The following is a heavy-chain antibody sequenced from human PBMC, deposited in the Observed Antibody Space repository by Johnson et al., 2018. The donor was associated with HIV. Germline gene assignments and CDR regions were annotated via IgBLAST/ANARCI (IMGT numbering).Heavy chain of an antibody. CDR1: GFTLSSHG. V-gene: IGHV3-33*01. CDR2: MWYDGSHL. Sequence: QMLLVEYGGGVVQPGRSLTLSCAASGFTLSSHGIHWVRQAPGKGLEWVAIMWYDGSHLGCADSVKDRFTISRDVSKNTVYLQMSSLKPEDTAVYYCTRDRIQIWSYVGTFDTWGQGALVTVSS. J-gene: IGHJ3*02. CDR3: TRDRIQIWSYVGTFDT. D-gene: IGHD5-18*01.